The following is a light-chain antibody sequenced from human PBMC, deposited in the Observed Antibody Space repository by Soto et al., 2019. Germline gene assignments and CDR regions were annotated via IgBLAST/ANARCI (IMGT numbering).Light chain of an antibody. J-gene: IGKJ1*01. CDR2: GAS. CDR3: QRWGTPRGT. Sequence: EIVLTQSPGTLSLSPGERATLSCRASQSVSSSYLAWYQQKPGQAPRLLIYGASSRATGIPDRFSGSGSGTHFPLPVRRREPEDFALFYCQRWGTPRGTFGKGPRG. CDR1: QSVSSSY. V-gene: IGKV3-20*01.